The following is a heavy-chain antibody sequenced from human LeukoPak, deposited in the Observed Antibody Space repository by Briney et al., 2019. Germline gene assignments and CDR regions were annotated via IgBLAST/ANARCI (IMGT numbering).Heavy chain of an antibody. J-gene: IGHJ4*02. CDR3: ARDDSSGYYLIPFDY. Sequence: PGGSLRLSCAASGFTFDDYGMSWVRQAPGKGLEWVSGINWNGGSTGYADSVKSRFTISRDNAKNSLYLQMNSLRAEDTALYYCARDDSSGYYLIPFDYWGQGTLVTVSS. CDR1: GFTFDDYG. V-gene: IGHV3-20*04. D-gene: IGHD3-22*01. CDR2: INWNGGST.